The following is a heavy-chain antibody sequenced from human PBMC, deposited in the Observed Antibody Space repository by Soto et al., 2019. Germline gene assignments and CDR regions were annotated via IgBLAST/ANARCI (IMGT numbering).Heavy chain of an antibody. CDR3: ARDPHVSSSEYYFDY. V-gene: IGHV4-59*01. J-gene: IGHJ4*02. D-gene: IGHD6-6*01. Sequence: SETLSLTCTVSGGSISSYYWSWIRQPPGKGLEWIGYIYYSGSTNYNPSLKSRVTISVDTSKNQFSLKLSSVTAADTAVYYCARDPHVSSSEYYFDYWGQGTLVTVSS. CDR1: GGSISSYY. CDR2: IYYSGST.